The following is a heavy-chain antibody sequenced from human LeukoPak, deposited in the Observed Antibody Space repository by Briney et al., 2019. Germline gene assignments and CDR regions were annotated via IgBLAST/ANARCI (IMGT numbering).Heavy chain of an antibody. V-gene: IGHV3-23*01. D-gene: IGHD2-2*01. Sequence: GGSLRLSCAASGLTFSSYAMRWVRQAPGKGLEWVSSITDSGDTTYYADSVKGRFTISRDNSKNTLYLQMNSLRAEDTAVYYCAKREPVSRVVPASISSCCGMDVWVQGTTVTVSS. CDR1: GLTFSSYA. CDR2: ITDSGDTT. CDR3: AKREPVSRVVPASISSCCGMDV. J-gene: IGHJ6*02.